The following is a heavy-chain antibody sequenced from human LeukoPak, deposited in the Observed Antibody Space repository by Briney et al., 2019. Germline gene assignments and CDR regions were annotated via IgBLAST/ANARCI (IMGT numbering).Heavy chain of an antibody. V-gene: IGHV4-38-2*01. CDR1: DYSISSGNY. CDR2: VYHSGST. D-gene: IGHD3-22*01. J-gene: IGHJ4*02. Sequence: SETLSLTCAVSDYSISSGNYWGWIRQPPGKGLEWIGSVYHSGSTHYSPSLKSRVTIAVDTSKNQFSLKLSSVTAAGTAVYYCARNESSGYFDYWGQGTLVTVSS. CDR3: ARNESSGYFDY.